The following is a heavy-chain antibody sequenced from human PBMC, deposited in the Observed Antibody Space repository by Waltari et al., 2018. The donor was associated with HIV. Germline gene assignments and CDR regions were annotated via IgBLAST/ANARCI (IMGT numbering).Heavy chain of an antibody. J-gene: IGHJ4*02. CDR1: RSTSSSFA. Sequence: QVQLVESGGGVVQPARSLRLSCAASRSTSSSFAVHWVRQAPGKGLEWVAVISYVGSNKYYADSVRGRFTISRDNSKNTLYLQMNSLRAEDTAVYYCAREVVPYYFDYWGQGTLVTVSS. CDR3: AREVVPYYFDY. CDR2: ISYVGSNK. D-gene: IGHD2-15*01. V-gene: IGHV3-30*01.